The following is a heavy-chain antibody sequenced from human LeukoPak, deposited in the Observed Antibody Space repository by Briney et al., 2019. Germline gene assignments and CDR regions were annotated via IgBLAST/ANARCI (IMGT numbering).Heavy chain of an antibody. CDR2: IRYDGSNE. CDR1: GFTSSSYG. J-gene: IGHJ4*02. Sequence: GGSLRLSCAASGFTSSSYGMHWVRQAPGKGLEWVSFIRYDGSNEYYADSVRGRFTISRDNSKNTMYMQMNSLRAEDTAVYYCAKGGLTVLDYWGQGTLVTVSS. CDR3: AKGGLTVLDY. D-gene: IGHD2-8*02. V-gene: IGHV3-30*02.